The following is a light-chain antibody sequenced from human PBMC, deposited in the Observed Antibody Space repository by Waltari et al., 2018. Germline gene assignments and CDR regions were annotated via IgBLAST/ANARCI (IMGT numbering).Light chain of an antibody. CDR1: RSLLYSNGYNY. J-gene: IGKJ3*01. CDR3: MQTLQTPLT. Sequence: DIVMTQSPLSLPVSPGEPASISCRSSRSLLYSNGYNYLDWYLQKPGQSPQLLIYLGSNRASGVPDRFSGSGSGTDFTLKISRVEAEDVGVYYCMQTLQTPLTFGPGTEVDIK. CDR2: LGS. V-gene: IGKV2-28*01.